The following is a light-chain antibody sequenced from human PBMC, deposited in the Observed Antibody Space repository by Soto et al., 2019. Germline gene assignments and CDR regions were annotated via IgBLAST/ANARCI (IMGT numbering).Light chain of an antibody. V-gene: IGLV2-23*01. CDR1: SSDVGSYNL. CDR3: CSYASSVTYV. Sequence: QSALTQPASVSGSPGQSITISCTGTSSDVGSYNLVSWYQQPPGKAPKLMIYEGSKRPSAVSNRFSGSKSGNTASLTISGLQADDEADYYCCSYASSVTYVFGTGTKLTVL. J-gene: IGLJ1*01. CDR2: EGS.